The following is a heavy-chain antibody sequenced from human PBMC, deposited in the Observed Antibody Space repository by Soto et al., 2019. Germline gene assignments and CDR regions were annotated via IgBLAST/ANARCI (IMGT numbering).Heavy chain of an antibody. Sequence: GGSLRLSCAASGFTFSSYCMHWVRQAPGQGLVWASRIHSDGSSTTYADSVKGRFTISRDNAKNTLYLQMNSLRAEDTAVYYCARGDRGAFDLWGQGTMVTVS. D-gene: IGHD2-21*02. V-gene: IGHV3-74*01. CDR2: IHSDGSST. CDR1: GFTFSSYC. CDR3: ARGDRGAFDL. J-gene: IGHJ3*01.